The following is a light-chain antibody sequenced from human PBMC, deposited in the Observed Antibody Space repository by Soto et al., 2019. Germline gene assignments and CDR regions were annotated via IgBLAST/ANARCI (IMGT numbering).Light chain of an antibody. CDR3: KQYSTYPSLT. J-gene: IGKJ4*01. V-gene: IGKV1-5*01. CDR2: HAS. Sequence: DIQITHRPSTVPASVGDRVTITSRASQSISNWLAWYQQKPGTAPKLLIYHASSLQSGVPSRFSGSGSGTEFTLTISSLQPDDFATYFCKQYSTYPSLTFGGGTKVDIK. CDR1: QSISNW.